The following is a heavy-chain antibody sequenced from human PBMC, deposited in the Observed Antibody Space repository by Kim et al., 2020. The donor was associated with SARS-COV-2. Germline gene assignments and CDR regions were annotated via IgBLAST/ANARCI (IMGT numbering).Heavy chain of an antibody. D-gene: IGHD3-9*01. CDR3: ARRLAHMDYYYGMDV. J-gene: IGHJ6*02. V-gene: IGHV1-69*13. CDR1: GGTFSSYA. Sequence: SVKVSCKASGGTFSSYAISWVRQAPGQGLEWMGGIIPIFGTANYAQKFQGRVTITADESTSTAYMELSSLRSEDTAVYYCARRLAHMDYYYGMDVWGQGTTVTVSS. CDR2: IIPIFGTA.